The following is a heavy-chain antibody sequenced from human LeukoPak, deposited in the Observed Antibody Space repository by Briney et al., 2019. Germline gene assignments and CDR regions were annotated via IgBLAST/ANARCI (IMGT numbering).Heavy chain of an antibody. V-gene: IGHV4-39*01. CDR2: IYYSGST. Sequence: SETLSLTCTVSGGSISSSSYYWGWIRQPPGKGLEWIGSIYYSGSTYYNPSLKSRVTISVDTSKNQFSLKLSSVTAADTAVYYCARSWQQLVRIDYWGQGTLVTVSS. D-gene: IGHD6-13*01. CDR3: ARSWQQLVRIDY. J-gene: IGHJ4*02. CDR1: GGSISSSSYY.